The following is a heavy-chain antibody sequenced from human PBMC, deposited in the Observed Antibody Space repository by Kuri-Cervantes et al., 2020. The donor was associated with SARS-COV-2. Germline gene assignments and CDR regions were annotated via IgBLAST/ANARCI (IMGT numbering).Heavy chain of an antibody. CDR2: IYTSGST. D-gene: IGHD6-6*01. Sequence: ESLKISCTVSGGSISSYYWSWIRQPAGKGLEWIGRIYTSGSTNYNPSLKSRVTMSVDTSKNKFSLKLSSVTAADTAVYYCARGASIAARYYFDYLGQGTLVTVSS. J-gene: IGHJ4*02. V-gene: IGHV4-4*07. CDR1: GGSISSYY. CDR3: ARGASIAARYYFDY.